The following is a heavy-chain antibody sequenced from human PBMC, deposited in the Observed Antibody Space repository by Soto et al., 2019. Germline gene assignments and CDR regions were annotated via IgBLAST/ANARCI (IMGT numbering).Heavy chain of an antibody. CDR1: GYTFTSYG. Sequence: GASVKVSCKASGYTFTSYGISWVRQAPGQGLEWMGWISAYNGNTNYAQKLQGRVTMTTDTSTSTAYMELRSLRSDDTAVYYCARVPPLSVRAXDFWSGHKRVHYYGMDVWGQGTTVTVSS. J-gene: IGHJ6*02. CDR3: ARVPPLSVRAXDFWSGHKRVHYYGMDV. V-gene: IGHV1-18*01. D-gene: IGHD3-3*01. CDR2: ISAYNGNT.